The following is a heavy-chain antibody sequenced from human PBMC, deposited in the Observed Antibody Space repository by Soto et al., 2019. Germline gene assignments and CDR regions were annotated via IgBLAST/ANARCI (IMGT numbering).Heavy chain of an antibody. D-gene: IGHD6-6*01. CDR1: GGSISSSNW. V-gene: IGHV4-4*02. J-gene: IGHJ6*02. CDR3: ARAVEQHVVLYCYYGIGC. CDR2: IYHSGST. Sequence: SETLSLTCAVSGGSISSSNWWSWVRQPPGKGLGWIGEIYHSGSTNYNPSLKSRVTISVDKSKNQISLKLSSVTAAATAVYNCARAVEQHVVLYCYYGIGCWRQLPTVTVSS.